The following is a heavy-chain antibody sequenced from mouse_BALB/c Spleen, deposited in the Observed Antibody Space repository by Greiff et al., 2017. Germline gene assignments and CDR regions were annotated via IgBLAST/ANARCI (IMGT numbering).Heavy chain of an antibody. V-gene: IGHV1-69*01. J-gene: IGHJ3*01. CDR3: ARWATMVTTGFAY. D-gene: IGHD2-2*01. CDR2: IDTSDSYT. CDR1: GYTFTDYW. Sequence: VQLQQSGAELVMPGASVKMSCKASGYTFTDYWMHWVKQRPGQGLEWIGAIDTSDSYTSYNQKFKGKATVTVDESSSTAYMQHSSLTSEDSAVYDCARWATMVTTGFAYWGQGTLVTVAA.